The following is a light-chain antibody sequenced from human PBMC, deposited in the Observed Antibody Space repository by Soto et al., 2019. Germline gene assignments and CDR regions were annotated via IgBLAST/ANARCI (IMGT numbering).Light chain of an antibody. V-gene: IGKV1-5*03. Sequence: DIQMAQSPSTLSASVGDRVTITCRASQSTSSWLAWYQQKPGKAPKLLIYKASSLQSGVPSRFSGSGSGTEFTLTISSLQPDDFATYYCQHYDSYPWTFGQGTKVEIK. CDR3: QHYDSYPWT. CDR1: QSTSSW. J-gene: IGKJ1*01. CDR2: KAS.